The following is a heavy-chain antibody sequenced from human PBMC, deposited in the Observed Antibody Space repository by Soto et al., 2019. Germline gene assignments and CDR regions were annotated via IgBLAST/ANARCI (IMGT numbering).Heavy chain of an antibody. CDR1: GFIFDNYW. V-gene: IGHV3-7*01. Sequence: EVQLVESGGGLVQPGGSLRLSCAASGFIFDNYWMSWVRQAPGKGLEWVANIKQDGSEKYYVDSVKGRFTMSRDKDKNSVYMQMISLRIEDTGVYYCARGAYSSGLRAGYFQHWGQGTLVAVSS. J-gene: IGHJ1*01. CDR2: IKQDGSEK. CDR3: ARGAYSSGLRAGYFQH. D-gene: IGHD6-19*01.